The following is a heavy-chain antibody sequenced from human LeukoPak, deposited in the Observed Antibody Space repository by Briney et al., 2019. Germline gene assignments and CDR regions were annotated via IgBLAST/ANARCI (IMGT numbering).Heavy chain of an antibody. V-gene: IGHV1-2*02. Sequence: ASVKVSCKASGYTFTGYYMHWVRQAPGQGLEWTGWINPNSGGTNYEQKFQGRVTMTRDTSISTAYMELSRLRSDDTAVYYCARMSMAEYFQHWGQGTLVTVSS. CDR1: GYTFTGYY. D-gene: IGHD6-6*01. CDR2: INPNSGGT. CDR3: ARMSMAEYFQH. J-gene: IGHJ1*01.